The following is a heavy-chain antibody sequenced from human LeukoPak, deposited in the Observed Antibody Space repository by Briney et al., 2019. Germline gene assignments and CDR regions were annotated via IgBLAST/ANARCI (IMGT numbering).Heavy chain of an antibody. CDR3: ARHRSYDFWSGYLSYYFDY. CDR2: INHSGST. CDR1: GGSFSGYY. V-gene: IGHV4-34*01. D-gene: IGHD3-3*01. J-gene: IGHJ4*02. Sequence: PSETLSLTCAVYGGSFSGYYWSWIRQPPGKGLEWIGEINHSGSTYYNPSLKSRVTISVDTSKNQFSLKLSSVTAADTAVYYCARHRSYDFWSGYLSYYFDYWGQGTLVTVSS.